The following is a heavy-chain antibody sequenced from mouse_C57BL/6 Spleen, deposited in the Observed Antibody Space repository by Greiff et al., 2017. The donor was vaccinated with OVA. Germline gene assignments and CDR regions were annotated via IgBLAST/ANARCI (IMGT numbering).Heavy chain of an antibody. Sequence: EVQGVESGGDLVKPGGSLKLSCAASGFTFSSYGMSWVRQTPDKRLEWVATISSGGSYTYYPDSVKGRFTISRDNAKNTLYLQMSSLKSEDTAMYYCARHYYDYEFAYWGQGTLVTVSA. CDR1: GFTFSSYG. CDR2: ISSGGSYT. CDR3: ARHYYDYEFAY. D-gene: IGHD2-4*01. J-gene: IGHJ3*01. V-gene: IGHV5-6*01.